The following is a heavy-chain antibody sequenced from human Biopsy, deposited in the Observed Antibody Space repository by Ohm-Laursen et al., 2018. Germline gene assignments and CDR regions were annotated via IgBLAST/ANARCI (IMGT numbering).Heavy chain of an antibody. CDR3: VRGRSPAPY. V-gene: IGHV4-59*01. J-gene: IGHJ4*02. D-gene: IGHD3-16*01. Sequence: SETLSLTCTVSGGSLNFYYWSWIRQPPGKGLEWIGYMYYSGSTKYSPSLKNRVTVSFDTSRNQFSLKLTSMTPADTAVYYCVRGRSPAPYWGQGALVIVSS. CDR1: GGSLNFYY. CDR2: MYYSGST.